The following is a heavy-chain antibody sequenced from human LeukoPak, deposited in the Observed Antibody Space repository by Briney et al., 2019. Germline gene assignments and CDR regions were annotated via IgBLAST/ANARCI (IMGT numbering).Heavy chain of an antibody. J-gene: IGHJ6*03. CDR3: ARVPPRQGDFWSGYYMSYYYYYYMDV. CDR2: IYYSGST. D-gene: IGHD3-3*01. Sequence: PSETLSLTCTVSGGSFSSSSYYWGWIRQPPGKGLEWIGSIYYSGSTYYNPSLKSRVTISVDTSKNQFSLKLSSVTAADTAVYYCARVPPRQGDFWSGYYMSYYYYYYMDVWGKGTTVTVSS. V-gene: IGHV4-39*07. CDR1: GGSFSSSSYY.